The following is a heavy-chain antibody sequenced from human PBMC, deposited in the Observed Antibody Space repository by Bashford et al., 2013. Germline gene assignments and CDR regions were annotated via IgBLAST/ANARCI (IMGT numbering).Heavy chain of an antibody. J-gene: IGHJ6*02. V-gene: IGHV1-3*01. CDR3: GREGVRSYSDIGRYGADV. D-gene: IGHD3-10*01. CDR1: IHLHDLW. Sequence: VASVKVSCQDFWIHLHDLWYPLGAPGPGQRLEWMGWINADNGDTEYSQKFQGRVSIIRDTSASIAFMELSSLTSDDTAVYYCGREGVRSYSDIGRYGADVWGQGTAVTVSS. CDR2: INADNGDT.